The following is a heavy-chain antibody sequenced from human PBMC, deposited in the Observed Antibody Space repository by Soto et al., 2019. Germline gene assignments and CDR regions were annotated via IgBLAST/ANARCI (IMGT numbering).Heavy chain of an antibody. CDR2: VRNRHNGYAT. CDR3: ARDHNWTLDY. CDR1: GFTFSDHH. J-gene: IGHJ4*02. Sequence: EVQLVESGGGLVQPGGSLRLSCATSGFTFSDHHMDWVRQAPGKGLEWVGRVRNRHNGYATDYAAPVKGRLIISRDDSKNSLYLQMNNLQTEDTAVYYCARDHNWTLDYWGQGTLVTVSS. D-gene: IGHD1-1*01. V-gene: IGHV3-72*01.